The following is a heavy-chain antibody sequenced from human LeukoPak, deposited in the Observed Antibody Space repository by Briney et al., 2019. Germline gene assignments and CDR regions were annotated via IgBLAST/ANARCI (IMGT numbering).Heavy chain of an antibody. D-gene: IGHD5-18*01. Sequence: ASVKVSCKASGYTFTSYGISWVRQAPGQALEWMGWISGYNGNTNYAQKLQGRVTMTTDTSTSTAYMELRSLRSDDTAVYYCARDIVMVTYWFDPWGQGTLVTVSS. CDR3: ARDIVMVTYWFDP. V-gene: IGHV1-18*01. J-gene: IGHJ5*02. CDR1: GYTFTSYG. CDR2: ISGYNGNT.